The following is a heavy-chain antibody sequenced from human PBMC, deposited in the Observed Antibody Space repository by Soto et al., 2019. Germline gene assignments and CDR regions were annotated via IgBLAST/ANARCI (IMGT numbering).Heavy chain of an antibody. CDR3: ARDWPSDYYRGNFDY. V-gene: IGHV1-3*01. Sequence: QVQLVQSGAEVKKPGASVKVSCKASGYTFTSYAMHWVRQAPGQRLEWMGWINAGNGNTKYSQKFQGRVTITRDTSARTAYMELSSLRSEDTAVYYCARDWPSDYYRGNFDYWGQGTLVTVSS. J-gene: IGHJ4*02. CDR1: GYTFTSYA. D-gene: IGHD2-21*02. CDR2: INAGNGNT.